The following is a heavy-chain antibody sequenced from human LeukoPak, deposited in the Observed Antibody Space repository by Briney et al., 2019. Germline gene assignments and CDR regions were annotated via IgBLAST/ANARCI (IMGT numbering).Heavy chain of an antibody. CDR1: GFTFSSYW. Sequence: PGGSVRLSCEASGFTFSSYWIHWVRQAPGKGLVWVSRINSDGSDTRYADSVKGRFTISRDNAKNTLYLQMNSLRAEDTAVYYCARGFSSTRHSAMDVWGQGSTGAVSS. V-gene: IGHV3-74*01. CDR3: ARGFSSTRHSAMDV. CDR2: INSDGSDT. J-gene: IGHJ6*02. D-gene: IGHD6-13*01.